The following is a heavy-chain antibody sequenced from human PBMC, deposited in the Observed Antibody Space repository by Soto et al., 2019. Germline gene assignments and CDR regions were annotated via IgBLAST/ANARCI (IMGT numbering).Heavy chain of an antibody. D-gene: IGHD2-15*01. CDR3: AHSVSLVVALSNNWFDP. CDR2: IYWDDDK. V-gene: IGHV2-5*02. J-gene: IGHJ5*02. Sequence: QITLKESGPTLVKPTQTLTLTCTFSGFSLSTSGVGVGWIRQPPGKALEWLALIYWDDDKRYSPSLKSRLTITNDTSKNQVVLTMTNMDPVDTATYYCAHSVSLVVALSNNWFDPWGQGTLVTVSS. CDR1: GFSLSTSGVG.